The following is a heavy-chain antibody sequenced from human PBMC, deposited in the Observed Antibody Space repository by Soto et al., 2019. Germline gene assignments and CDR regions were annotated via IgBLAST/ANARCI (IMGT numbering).Heavy chain of an antibody. Sequence: SETLSLTCAVYGGSFSGYYWTWIRQTPGTGLEWIGEINHSGSTNYNPSLKSRVTISVDTSKNQFSLKLTSVTAAVTAVYYCARDKITGLFDYWGQGTRVTVS. CDR2: INHSGST. D-gene: IGHD2-8*02. CDR1: GGSFSGYY. CDR3: ARDKITGLFDY. J-gene: IGHJ4*02. V-gene: IGHV4-34*01.